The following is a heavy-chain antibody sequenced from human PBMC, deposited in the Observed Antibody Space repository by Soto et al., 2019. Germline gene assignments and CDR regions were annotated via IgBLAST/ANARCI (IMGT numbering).Heavy chain of an antibody. V-gene: IGHV1-69*13. CDR2: IIPIFGTP. CDR3: ARALGYCSGGSCYVEYFQH. D-gene: IGHD2-15*01. J-gene: IGHJ1*01. CDR1: GYTFASYA. Sequence: SVKVSCKASGYTFASYAISWVRQAPGQGLEWMGGIIPIFGTPNYAQKFQGRVTITADESTSTAYMELSSLRSEDTAVYYCARALGYCSGGSCYVEYFQHWGQGTLVTVSS.